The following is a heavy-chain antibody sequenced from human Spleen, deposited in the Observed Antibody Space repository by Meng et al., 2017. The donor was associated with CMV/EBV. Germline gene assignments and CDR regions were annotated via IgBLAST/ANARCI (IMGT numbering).Heavy chain of an antibody. CDR2: LSSRSTYM. V-gene: IGHV3-21*01. J-gene: IGHJ6*02. CDR3: ARDASYDFWSGYYGMDV. CDR1: GFIFSNHD. Sequence: GGSLRLSCAGSGFIFSNHDMNWVRQAPGKGLEWVSSLSSRSTYMYYADSVKGRFTISRDNAKNSLYLQMNSLRAEDTAVYFCARDASYDFWSGYYGMDVWGPGTTVTVSS. D-gene: IGHD3-3*01.